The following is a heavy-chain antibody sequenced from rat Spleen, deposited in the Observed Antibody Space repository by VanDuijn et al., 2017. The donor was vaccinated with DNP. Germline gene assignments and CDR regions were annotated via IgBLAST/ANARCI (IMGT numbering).Heavy chain of an antibody. CDR2: INTDGGST. V-gene: IGHV5-58*01. CDR3: AKGGDGSYYHAPYYFDY. Sequence: EVQLVETGGGLVQPGRSLKLSCVASGFTFSSYWMYWIRQAPGKGLEWVASINTDGGSTYYPDSVKGRFTISRDNAENTVYLQMNSLRSEDTATYYCAKGGDGSYYHAPYYFDYWGQGVMVTVSS. D-gene: IGHD1-12*02. CDR1: GFTFSSYW. J-gene: IGHJ2*01.